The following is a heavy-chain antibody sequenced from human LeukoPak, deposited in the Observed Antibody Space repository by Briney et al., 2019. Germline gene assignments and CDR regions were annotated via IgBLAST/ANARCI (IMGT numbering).Heavy chain of an antibody. V-gene: IGHV1-2*02. Sequence: GASVKVSCKASGHTFTGYYMHWVRQAPGQGLEWMGWINPNSGGTNYAQKFQGRVTMTRDTSISTAYMELSRLRSDDTAVYYCARETTYYYYYYMDVWGKGTTVTVSS. CDR3: ARETTYYYYYYMDV. CDR1: GHTFTGYY. D-gene: IGHD4-11*01. CDR2: INPNSGGT. J-gene: IGHJ6*03.